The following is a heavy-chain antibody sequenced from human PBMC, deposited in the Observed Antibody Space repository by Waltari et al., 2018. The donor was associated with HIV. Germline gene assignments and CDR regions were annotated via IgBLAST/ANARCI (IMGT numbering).Heavy chain of an antibody. J-gene: IGHJ6*02. CDR1: GGSTSSDY. CDR3: ARGHYGMDV. Sequence: QVQLQESGPGLVKPSETLSLPCTVSGGSTSSDYWSWLRQPPGKGLEWIGYSDYSGSTNYNPSLKSRVTISVDTSKNQFSLKLSSVTAADTAVYYCARGHYGMDVWGQGTTVTVSS. D-gene: IGHD3-10*01. V-gene: IGHV4-59*08. CDR2: SDYSGST.